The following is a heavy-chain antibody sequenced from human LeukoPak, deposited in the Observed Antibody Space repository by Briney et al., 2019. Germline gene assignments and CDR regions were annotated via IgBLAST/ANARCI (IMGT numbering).Heavy chain of an antibody. CDR1: GFTVSSNY. CDR2: IYSGGST. CDR3: VRDSLSGSYYDP. Sequence: GGSLRPSCAASGFTVSSNYMSWVRQAPGKGLEWVSVIYSGGSTYYADSVKGRFTIPRDNSKNTLYLQANSLRAEDTAVYYCVRDSLSGSYYDPWGQGTLVTVSS. D-gene: IGHD1-26*01. V-gene: IGHV3-66*02. J-gene: IGHJ5*02.